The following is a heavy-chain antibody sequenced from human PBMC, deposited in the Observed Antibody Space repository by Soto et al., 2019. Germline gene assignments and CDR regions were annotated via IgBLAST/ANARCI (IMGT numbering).Heavy chain of an antibody. CDR2: IIPIFGTA. CDR3: ARDPLDYYDSSGYYYYYGMDV. J-gene: IGHJ6*02. CDR1: GYTFSSYA. D-gene: IGHD3-22*01. Sequence: QVQLVQSGAEVKKPGASVKVSCKASGYTFSSYAISWVRQAPGQGLEWMGGIIPIFGTANYAQKFQGRVTITADESTSTAYMELSSLRSEDTAVYYCARDPLDYYDSSGYYYYYGMDVWGQGTTVTVSS. V-gene: IGHV1-69*01.